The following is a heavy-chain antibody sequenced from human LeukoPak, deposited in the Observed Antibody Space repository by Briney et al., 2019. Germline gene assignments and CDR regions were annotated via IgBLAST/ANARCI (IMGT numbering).Heavy chain of an antibody. CDR3: ARADYYDSSGNFDY. J-gene: IGHJ4*02. CDR1: GGSVSSGSYY. D-gene: IGHD3-22*01. V-gene: IGHV4-61*01. Sequence: SETLSLTCTVSGGSVSSGSYYWSWIRQPPRKGLEWIGYIYYSGSTNYNPSLKSRVTISVDTSKNQFSLKLSSVTAADTAVYYCARADYYDSSGNFDYWGQGTLVTVSS. CDR2: IYYSGST.